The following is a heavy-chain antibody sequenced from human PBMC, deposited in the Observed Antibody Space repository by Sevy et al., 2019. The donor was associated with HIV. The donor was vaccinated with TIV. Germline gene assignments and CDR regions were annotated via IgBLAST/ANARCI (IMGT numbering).Heavy chain of an antibody. Sequence: GSLKLSCTSSGFTFGDYAMSWFRQAPGKGLEWVAFIRRNSHEPYGGTTEYDASGKGRFTISREDSKSIAYLQMNSLKTEDTAVYYCTRALATADTPEYYFDYWGQGILVTVSS. CDR1: GFTFGDYA. J-gene: IGHJ4*02. CDR2: IRRNSHEPYGGTT. D-gene: IGHD5-12*01. CDR3: TRALATADTPEYYFDY. V-gene: IGHV3-49*03.